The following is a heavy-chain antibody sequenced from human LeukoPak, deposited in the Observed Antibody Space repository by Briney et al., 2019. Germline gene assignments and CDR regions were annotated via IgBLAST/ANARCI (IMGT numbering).Heavy chain of an antibody. J-gene: IGHJ3*02. CDR1: GGFFSGYY. D-gene: IGHD2-2*01. Sequence: PSETLSLTCAVYGGFFSGYYWSWIRQPPGKGLEWIGEINHSGSTNYNPSLKSRVTISVDTSKNQFSLKLSSVTAADTAVYYCARDCSSTSCYLGIGDAFDIWGQGTMVTVSS. V-gene: IGHV4-34*01. CDR3: ARDCSSTSCYLGIGDAFDI. CDR2: INHSGST.